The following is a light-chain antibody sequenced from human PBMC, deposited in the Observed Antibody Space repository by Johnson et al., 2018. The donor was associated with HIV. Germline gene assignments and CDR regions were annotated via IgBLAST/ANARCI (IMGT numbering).Light chain of an antibody. V-gene: IGLV1-51*01. J-gene: IGLJ1*01. CDR3: GTWDTSLRGLYV. CDR2: DNN. CDR1: SSNVGSSF. Sequence: QAVLTQPPSVSAAPGQTVTISCSGSSSNVGSSFVSWYRQVPGTAPKLLIYDNNKRSSGIPDRFSGSKSGTSATLAITGLQPGDEAAYYCGTWDTSLRGLYVFGTGTRVSIL.